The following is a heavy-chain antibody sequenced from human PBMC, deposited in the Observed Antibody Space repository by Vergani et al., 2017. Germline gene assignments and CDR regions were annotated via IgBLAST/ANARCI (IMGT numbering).Heavy chain of an antibody. D-gene: IGHD1-14*01. CDR1: GGSVDVDEFS. J-gene: IGHJ4*02. V-gene: IGHV4-30-4*08. CDR3: ARSPDTGDSIDS. CDR2: IYFSGST. Sequence: QVQLQESGPRLVKPSQTLSLPCTVSGGSVDVDEFSWSWIRQSPGKGLEWIGNIYFSGSTNYNPSLKSRVSMTVDTSKNQFFLKLTSVTAADTAVYFCARSPDTGDSIDSWGQGTLVTVSS.